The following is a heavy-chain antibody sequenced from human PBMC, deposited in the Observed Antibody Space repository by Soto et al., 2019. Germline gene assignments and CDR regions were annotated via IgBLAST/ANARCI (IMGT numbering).Heavy chain of an antibody. J-gene: IGHJ4*02. V-gene: IGHV1-3*04. Sequence: QVQLVQSGAEGKKPGASVKVSCKASGYSFTSYAIHWVRQAPGQGLEWMGWINTDNGKTKYSRKFQGRVTITRDTSASAAYMQLSSLRSEDTAVYYCARVDGTYWGQGTLVIVSS. CDR3: ARVDGTY. CDR1: GYSFTSYA. D-gene: IGHD1-26*01. CDR2: INTDNGKT.